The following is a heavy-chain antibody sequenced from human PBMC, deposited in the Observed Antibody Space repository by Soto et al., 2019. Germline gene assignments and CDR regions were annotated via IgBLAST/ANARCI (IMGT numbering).Heavy chain of an antibody. CDR1: GYSISSGYH. J-gene: IGHJ4*02. CDR3: ARGYYESSDYFVGSPIFDY. Sequence: SETLSLTCAVSGYSISSGYHWGWIRQPPGKGLEWLGSVHHSGSTYYNPSLKSRLTISVDKSKNQFSLKLTSVTAADTAVYYCARGYYESSDYFVGSPIFDYWGQGSLVTVSS. V-gene: IGHV4-38-2*01. CDR2: VHHSGST. D-gene: IGHD3-22*01.